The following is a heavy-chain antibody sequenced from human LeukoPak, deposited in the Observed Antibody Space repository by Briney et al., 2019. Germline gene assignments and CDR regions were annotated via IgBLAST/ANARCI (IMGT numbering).Heavy chain of an antibody. CDR3: ARVLRDSSGYFYWYFDL. CDR2: IYYSGST. CDR1: GGSISSSSYY. Sequence: PSETLSLTCTVSGGSISSSSYYWGWIRQPPGKGLEWIGYIYYSGSTNYNPSLKSRVTISVDTSKNQFSLKLSSVTAADTAVYYCARVLRDSSGYFYWYFDLWGRGTLVTVSS. D-gene: IGHD3-22*01. J-gene: IGHJ2*01. V-gene: IGHV4-61*05.